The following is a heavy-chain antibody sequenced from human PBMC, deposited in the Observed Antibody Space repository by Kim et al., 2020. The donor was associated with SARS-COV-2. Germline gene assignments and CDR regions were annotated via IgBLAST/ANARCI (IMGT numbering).Heavy chain of an antibody. CDR1: GFSSSDHY. V-gene: IGHV3-72*01. J-gene: IGHJ6*02. CDR3: ARGGSSPDLLRFGIDV. D-gene: IGHD6-6*01. Sequence: GGSLRLSCAASGFSSSDHYMDWVRQAPGKGLEWIGRIRNKAKSDTTEYAASVKGRFSISRDDSKNSLYLQMNSLKTEDTAVYYCARGGSSPDLLRFGIDVWGQGTTVTVSS. CDR2: IRNKAKSDTT.